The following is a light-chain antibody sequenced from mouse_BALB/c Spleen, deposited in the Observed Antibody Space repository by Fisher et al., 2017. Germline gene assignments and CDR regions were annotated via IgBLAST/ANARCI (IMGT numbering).Light chain of an antibody. CDR1: SSVSSSY. Sequence: IVMTQSTAIMSASPGEKVTMTCSASSSVSSSYMHWYQQKSGTSPKRWIYDTSKLATGVPARFSGSGSGTSYSLTIGTMEAEDVATYYCQQGSSIPFTFGSGTKLEIK. CDR2: DTS. J-gene: IGKJ4*01. CDR3: QQGSSIPFT. V-gene: IGKV4-59*01.